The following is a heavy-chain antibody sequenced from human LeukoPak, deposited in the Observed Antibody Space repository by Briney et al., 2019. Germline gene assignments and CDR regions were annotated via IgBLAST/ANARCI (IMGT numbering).Heavy chain of an antibody. CDR3: ARGRYSCSWYSDY. J-gene: IGHJ4*02. Sequence: GRSLRLSCVASGFTFSSYEMNWVRQAPGKGLEWVSCISRSGTSIYYADSVKGRFTISRDNTQNSLYLQMNSLRAEDTAVYYCARGRYSCSWYSDYWGQGTLVTISS. CDR2: ISRSGTSI. CDR1: GFTFSSYE. D-gene: IGHD6-13*01. V-gene: IGHV3-48*03.